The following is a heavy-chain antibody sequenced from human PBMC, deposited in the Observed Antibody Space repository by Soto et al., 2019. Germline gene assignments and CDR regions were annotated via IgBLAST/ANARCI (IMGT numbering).Heavy chain of an antibody. Sequence: ASVKVSCKASGGTFSSYAISWVRQAPGQGLEWMGGIIPIFGTANYAQKFQGRVTITADESTSTAYMELSSLRSEDTAVYYCARPSTVVKDAFDIWVQGTMVTVSS. J-gene: IGHJ3*02. CDR2: IIPIFGTA. V-gene: IGHV1-69*13. CDR1: GGTFSSYA. CDR3: ARPSTVVKDAFDI. D-gene: IGHD4-17*01.